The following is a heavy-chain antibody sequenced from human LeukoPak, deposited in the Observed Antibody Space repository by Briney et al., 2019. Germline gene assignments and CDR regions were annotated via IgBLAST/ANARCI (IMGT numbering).Heavy chain of an antibody. Sequence: GGSLRLSCAASGFTFRTYSMNWVRQAPGKGLEWVSSIDGSSRSLYYADAVKGRFTISRDNAKNSLYLQMNSLRAEDTAVYYCAGFGDYPYWGQGTLVTVSS. D-gene: IGHD4-17*01. V-gene: IGHV3-21*01. CDR3: AGFGDYPY. CDR2: IDGSSRSL. J-gene: IGHJ4*02. CDR1: GFTFRTYS.